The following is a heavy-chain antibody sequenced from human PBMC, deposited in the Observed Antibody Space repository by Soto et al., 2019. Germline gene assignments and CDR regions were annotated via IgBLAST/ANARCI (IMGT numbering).Heavy chain of an antibody. J-gene: IGHJ4*02. CDR2: FDPEDGET. CDR3: ARGRLTIFGVVTLFDY. Sequence: GASVKVSCKVSGYTLTELSMHWVRQAPGKGLEWMGGFDPEDGETIYAQKFQGRVTMTGDTSAGTAYMELSSLRSEDTAVYYCARGRLTIFGVVTLFDYWGQGTLVTVSS. D-gene: IGHD3-3*01. V-gene: IGHV1-24*01. CDR1: GYTLTELS.